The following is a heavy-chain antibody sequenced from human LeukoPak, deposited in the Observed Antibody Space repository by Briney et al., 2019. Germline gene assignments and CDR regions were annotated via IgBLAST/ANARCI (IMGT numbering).Heavy chain of an antibody. V-gene: IGHV1-69*05. D-gene: IGHD4-17*01. Sequence: SVKVSCKASGGTFSSYAISWVRQAPGQGLEWMGGIIPIFGTANYAQKFQGRVTITTDESTSTAYMELSSLRSEDTAAYYCARAARATVTRGWFDPWGQGTLVTVSS. CDR1: GGTFSSYA. J-gene: IGHJ5*02. CDR2: IIPIFGTA. CDR3: ARAARATVTRGWFDP.